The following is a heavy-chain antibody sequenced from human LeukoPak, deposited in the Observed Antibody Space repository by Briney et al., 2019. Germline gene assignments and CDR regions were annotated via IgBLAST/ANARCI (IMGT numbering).Heavy chain of an antibody. Sequence: GGSLRLSCAASGFIFSQYSINWVRQAPGKGPEWVSYISGSSRTIYYADSVKGRFTISRDNAKNSLYLQMNSLRDEDTAVYYCARNEWADYWGQGTLVTVSS. CDR1: GFIFSQYS. CDR3: ARNEWADY. V-gene: IGHV3-48*02. D-gene: IGHD1-26*01. J-gene: IGHJ4*02. CDR2: ISGSSRTI.